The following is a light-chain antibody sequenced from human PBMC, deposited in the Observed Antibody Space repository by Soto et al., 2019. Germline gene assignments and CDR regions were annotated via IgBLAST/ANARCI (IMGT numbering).Light chain of an antibody. J-gene: IGKJ1*01. CDR3: QQYNNWPRT. CDR2: GAS. Sequence: IGITQSPSTLAVSKGERVTLSCRASQSVSSRLAWYHQKPGQSPRLLIYGASTRATGIPARFSGSGSGTEFTLTISSLQSEDFAIYYCQQYNNWPRTFCQGTKVDIK. CDR1: QSVSSR. V-gene: IGKV3-15*01.